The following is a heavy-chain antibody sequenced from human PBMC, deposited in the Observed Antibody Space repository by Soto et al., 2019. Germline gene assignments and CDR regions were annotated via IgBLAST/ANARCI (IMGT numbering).Heavy chain of an antibody. CDR2: IYYTGST. CDR3: ARIHFGDEPSYYYYGMVV. Sequence: SETLSLTCTVSGGSFSSGDYYWSWVRQPPGKGLEWIGYIYYTGSTFNNPSLKSRVSISIDTSKTQFSLKLSSVTAADTAVYYCARIHFGDEPSYYYYGMVVWGQGTTVTVYS. J-gene: IGHJ6*02. D-gene: IGHD4-17*01. V-gene: IGHV4-30-4*01. CDR1: GGSFSSGDYY.